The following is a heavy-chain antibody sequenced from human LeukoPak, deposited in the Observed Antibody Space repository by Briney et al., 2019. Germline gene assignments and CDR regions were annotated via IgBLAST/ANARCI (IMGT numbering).Heavy chain of an antibody. D-gene: IGHD2-2*01. J-gene: IGHJ6*04. CDR2: FDAEDGET. CDR3: ATDVYCSSASCMDV. Sequence: GASVKVSCKVSAYTLTELSMHWVRQAPGKGLEWMGGFDAEDGETIYAQKFQGRVTMTEDTSTDTAYMELSNLSAEDAAVYYCATDVYCSSASCMDVWGKGTTVTVSS. V-gene: IGHV1-24*01. CDR1: AYTLTELS.